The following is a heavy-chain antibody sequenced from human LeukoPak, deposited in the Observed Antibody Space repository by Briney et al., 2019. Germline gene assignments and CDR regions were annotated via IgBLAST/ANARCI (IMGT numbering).Heavy chain of an antibody. CDR1: GYTSTGYY. J-gene: IGHJ3*02. D-gene: IGHD5-18*01. CDR3: ARGGRGYSYGSAFDI. Sequence: ASVKVSCKASGYTSTGYYMHWVRQAPGQGLEWMGWINPNSGGTNYAQKFQGRVTMTRDTSISTAYMELSRLRSDDTAVYYCARGGRGYSYGSAFDIWGQGTMVTVSS. CDR2: INPNSGGT. V-gene: IGHV1-2*02.